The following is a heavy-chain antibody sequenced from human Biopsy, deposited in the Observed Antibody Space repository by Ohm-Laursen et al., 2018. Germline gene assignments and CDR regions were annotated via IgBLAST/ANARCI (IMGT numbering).Heavy chain of an antibody. CDR1: GGSISSSY. Sequence: SETLSLTCSVSGGSISSSYWSWIRQPPGKGLEWIGYISYSGSTSYNPSLKSRVAISVDTSTNQFSLKVSSVTAADTALYYCARHPTGFWFDPWGHGTLVTVSS. J-gene: IGHJ5*02. V-gene: IGHV4-59*08. CDR3: ARHPTGFWFDP. CDR2: ISYSGST.